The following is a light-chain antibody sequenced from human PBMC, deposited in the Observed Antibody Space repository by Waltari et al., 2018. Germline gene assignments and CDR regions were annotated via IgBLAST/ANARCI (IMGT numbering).Light chain of an antibody. CDR2: KND. CDR1: NSNIGSNP. J-gene: IGLJ3*02. CDR3: AAWDDSPIGQV. Sequence: QSVLTQPPSASGTPGQRVTISCSGSNSNIGSNPVSWYQQFPGTAPKLVIYKNDQRPAGVPDRCSASKSGTAASLAISGLRSEDEADYYCAAWDDSPIGQVFGGGTKVTVL. V-gene: IGLV1-47*01.